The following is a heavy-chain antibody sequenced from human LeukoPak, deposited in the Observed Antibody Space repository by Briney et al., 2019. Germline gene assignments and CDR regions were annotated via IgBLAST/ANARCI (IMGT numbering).Heavy chain of an antibody. D-gene: IGHD2-21*01. CDR2: TYYSGGT. Sequence: SETLSLTCTVSGGSIRGDYWSWICQPPGKGLEWVSYTYYSGGTTYNSSFKSGVTISVDTSKNQISLRLTYVTAADTAVYYCAGLQGDSTAVFDYWGQGTLVSVSS. CDR3: AGLQGDSTAVFDY. J-gene: IGHJ4*02. V-gene: IGHV4-59*01. CDR1: GGSIRGDY.